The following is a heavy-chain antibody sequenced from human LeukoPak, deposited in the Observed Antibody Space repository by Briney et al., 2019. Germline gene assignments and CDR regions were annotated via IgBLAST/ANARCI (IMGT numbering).Heavy chain of an antibody. V-gene: IGHV4-34*01. J-gene: IGHJ4*02. Sequence: SETLSLTCAVYGGSFSNYYWSWIRQPPGKGLEWIGEINHSGSTNYNPSLKSRVTISVDTSKNQFSLNLRSVTAADTAVYYCARVGGGSSSWYEFDYWGQGTLVTVSS. CDR3: ARVGGGSSSWYEFDY. CDR2: INHSGST. D-gene: IGHD6-13*01. CDR1: GGSFSNYY.